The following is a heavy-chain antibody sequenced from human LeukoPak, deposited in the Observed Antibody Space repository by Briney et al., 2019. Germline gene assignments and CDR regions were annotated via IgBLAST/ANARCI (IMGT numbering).Heavy chain of an antibody. CDR2: IYYSGKT. V-gene: IGHV4-34*01. Sequence: SETLSLTCAVYGGSLSDYYWAWIRQPPGKGLEWIGSIYYSGKTYYNPSLNSRVTISLDTSNNQFSLKLSSVTAADTAVYYCARGLPKIDSGDYGGTWFDPWGQGTLVTVSS. D-gene: IGHD4-17*01. CDR3: ARGLPKIDSGDYGGTWFDP. CDR1: GGSLSDYY. J-gene: IGHJ5*02.